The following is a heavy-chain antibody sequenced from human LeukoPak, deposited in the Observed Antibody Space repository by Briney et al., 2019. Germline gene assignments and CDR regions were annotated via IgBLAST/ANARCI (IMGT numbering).Heavy chain of an antibody. CDR2: ISYDGSNK. D-gene: IGHD1-26*01. CDR1: GFTFSSYG. J-gene: IGHJ4*02. V-gene: IGHV3-30*18. Sequence: PGGSLRLSCAASGFTFSSYGMHWVRQAPGKGLEWVAVISYDGSNKYYADSVKGRFTISRDNSKNTLYLQMNSLRAEDTAVYYCAKEVGVGALDYWGQGTLVTVSS. CDR3: AKEVGVGALDY.